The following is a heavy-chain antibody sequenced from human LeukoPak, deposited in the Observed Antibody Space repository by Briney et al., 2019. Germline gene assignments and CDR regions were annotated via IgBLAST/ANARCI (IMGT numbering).Heavy chain of an antibody. CDR3: ARVDVDTAMVPDY. J-gene: IGHJ4*02. CDR2: ISGSGGST. Sequence: AGGSLRLSCAASGFTFSSYAMSWVRQAPGKGLEWVSAISGSGGSTYYADSVKGRFTISRDNAKNSLYLQMNSLRAEDTALYHCARVDVDTAMVPDYWGQGTLVTVSS. CDR1: GFTFSSYA. V-gene: IGHV3-23*01. D-gene: IGHD5-18*01.